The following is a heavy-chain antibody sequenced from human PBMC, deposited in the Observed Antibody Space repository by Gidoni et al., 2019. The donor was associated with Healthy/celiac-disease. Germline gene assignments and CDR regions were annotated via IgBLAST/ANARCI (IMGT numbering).Heavy chain of an antibody. J-gene: IGHJ4*02. V-gene: IGHV3-48*03. Sequence: EVQLVESGGGLVQPGGSLRLSCAPSGFTFSSYEMNWVRQAPGKGLEWVLYISSSGSTIYYADSVKGRFTIARDNAKNSLYLKMNSLRAEDTAVYYCARDQLVVAGPGSFDYWGQGTLVTVSS. D-gene: IGHD6-19*01. CDR1: GFTFSSYE. CDR3: ARDQLVVAGPGSFDY. CDR2: ISSSGSTI.